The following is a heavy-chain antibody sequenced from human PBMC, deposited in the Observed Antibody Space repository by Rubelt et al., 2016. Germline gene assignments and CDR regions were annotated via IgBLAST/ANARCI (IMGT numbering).Heavy chain of an antibody. CDR3: ARDRNYYDSSGYPDY. V-gene: IGHV1-2*02. J-gene: IGHJ4*02. D-gene: IGHD3-22*01. Sequence: APGQGLEWMGWNNPNSGGTNYAQKFQGRVTMTRDTSISTAYMELSRLRSDDTAVYYCARDRNYYDSSGYPDYWGQGTLVTVSS. CDR2: NNPNSGGT.